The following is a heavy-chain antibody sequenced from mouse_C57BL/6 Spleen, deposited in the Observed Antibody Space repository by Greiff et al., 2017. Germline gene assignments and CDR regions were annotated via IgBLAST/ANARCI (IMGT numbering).Heavy chain of an antibody. Sequence: VQLKESVAELVRPGASVKLSCTASGFNFKNTYMHWVKQRPEQGLEWIGRIDPANGNTKYAPKFQGKATITADTSSKTAYLQLSSLTSEDTAIYYCAGLGDYYGSSFFAYWGQGTLVSVSA. J-gene: IGHJ3*01. CDR3: AGLGDYYGSSFFAY. V-gene: IGHV14-3*01. D-gene: IGHD1-1*01. CDR1: GFNFKNTY. CDR2: IDPANGNT.